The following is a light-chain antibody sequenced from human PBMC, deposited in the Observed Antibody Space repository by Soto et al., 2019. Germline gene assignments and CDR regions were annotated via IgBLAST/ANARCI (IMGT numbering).Light chain of an antibody. CDR3: CSYAGSYVV. Sequence: QSVLTQPRSVSGSPGQSVTISCTGTSSDVGVYNYVSWYQQHPGKAPKLMIYDVSKRPSGVPDRFSGSESGNTASLTISGLQAEDEADYYCCSYAGSYVVFGGGTKVTVL. J-gene: IGLJ2*01. CDR1: SSDVGVYNY. V-gene: IGLV2-11*01. CDR2: DVS.